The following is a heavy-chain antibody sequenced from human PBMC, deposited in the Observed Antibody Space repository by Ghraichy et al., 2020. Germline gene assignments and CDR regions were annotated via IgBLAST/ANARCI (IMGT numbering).Heavy chain of an antibody. V-gene: IGHV4-59*01. CDR3: ARERGHYSGSYYYFDY. J-gene: IGHJ4*02. D-gene: IGHD1-26*01. CDR2: IYYSGST. CDR1: GGSISSYY. Sequence: SETLSLTCTVSGGSISSYYWSWIRQPPGKGLEWIGYIYYSGSTNYNPSLKSRVTISVDTSKNQFSLKLSSVTAADTAVYYCARERGHYSGSYYYFDYWGQGTLVTVSS.